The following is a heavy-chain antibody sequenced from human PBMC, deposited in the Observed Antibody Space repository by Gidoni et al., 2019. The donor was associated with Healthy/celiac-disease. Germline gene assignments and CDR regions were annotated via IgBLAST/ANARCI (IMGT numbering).Heavy chain of an antibody. CDR1: GGSISSYY. Sequence: QVQLQESGPGLVKPSETLSLTCTVSGGSISSYYWSWIRQPPGKGLEWIGYIYYSGSTNYNPPLKSRVTISVDTSKNQFSLKLSSVTAADTAVYYCARQKGGGLWFGELLPGGLTRGDNWFDPWGQGTLVTVSS. J-gene: IGHJ5*02. CDR3: ARQKGGGLWFGELLPGGLTRGDNWFDP. CDR2: IYYSGST. V-gene: IGHV4-59*08. D-gene: IGHD3-10*01.